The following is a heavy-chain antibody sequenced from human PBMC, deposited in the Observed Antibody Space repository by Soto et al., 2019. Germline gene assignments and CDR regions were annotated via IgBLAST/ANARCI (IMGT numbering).Heavy chain of an antibody. J-gene: IGHJ3*02. CDR1: GGSISSGGYY. CDR2: IYYSGST. CDR3: ARFRTITSRGDHDAFDI. D-gene: IGHD5-12*01. Sequence: QVQLQESGPGLVKPSQTLSLTCTVSGGSISSGGYYWSWIRQHPGKGREWIGYIYYSGSTYYNPSLKNRVTISVDTSKNQFSLKLSSVTAADTAVYYCARFRTITSRGDHDAFDIWGQGTMVTVSS. V-gene: IGHV4-31*03.